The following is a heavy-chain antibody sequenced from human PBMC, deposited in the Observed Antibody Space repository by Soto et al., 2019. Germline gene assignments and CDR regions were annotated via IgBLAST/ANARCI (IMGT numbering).Heavy chain of an antibody. CDR3: ASSLVTPPTRTYIDQ. Sequence: GESLKISCKGSGYRFSNYWIAWVHEMPGKSLEWMGIIFPADSDTKYSPSFQGQVTISADKSISTAYLQWSSLKASDTAMYYCASSLVTPPTRTYIDQWGQRSLITLSS. CDR2: IFPADSDT. CDR1: GYRFSNYW. V-gene: IGHV5-51*07. D-gene: IGHD3-9*01. J-gene: IGHJ1*01.